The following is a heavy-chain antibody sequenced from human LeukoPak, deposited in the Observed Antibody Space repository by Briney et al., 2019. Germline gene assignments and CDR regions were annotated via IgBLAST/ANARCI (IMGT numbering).Heavy chain of an antibody. D-gene: IGHD3-10*01. CDR2: INHSGST. J-gene: IGHJ4*02. CDR1: GGSFSGYY. Sequence: SETLSLTCAVYGGSFSGYYWSWIRQPPGKGLEWIGEINHSGSTNYNPSLKSRVTISVDTSKNQFSLKLSSVTAADTAVYYCASSSERGGFDYWGQGTLVTVSS. V-gene: IGHV4-34*01. CDR3: ASSSERGGFDY.